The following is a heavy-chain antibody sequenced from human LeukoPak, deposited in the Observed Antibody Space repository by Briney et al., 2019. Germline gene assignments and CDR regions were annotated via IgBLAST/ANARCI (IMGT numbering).Heavy chain of an antibody. D-gene: IGHD6-19*01. CDR3: ARGGVLVGGIAVAGPLDY. V-gene: IGHV1-18*01. CDR1: GGTFISYA. J-gene: IGHJ4*02. CDR2: ISAYNGNT. Sequence: ASVTVSFKASGGTFISYASSWVRQAPGQGREGMGWISAYNGNTNYAQKLQGRVPMTTDTSTSTAYMELRSLRSDDTAVYYCARGGVLVGGIAVAGPLDYWGQGTLVTVSS.